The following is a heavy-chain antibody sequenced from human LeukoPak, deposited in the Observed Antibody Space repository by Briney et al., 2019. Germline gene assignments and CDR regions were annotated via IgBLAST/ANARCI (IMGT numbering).Heavy chain of an antibody. Sequence: GGSLRLSCSASGFTFSSYAMHWVRQVPGKGLVWVSRINSDASTMNYADSVKGRFTISRDNAKNTLYLQMNNLRAEDTAVYYCAREDCTIGAVCSSLLDHWGRGTLVTVSS. CDR3: AREDCTIGAVCSSLLDH. D-gene: IGHD2-8*01. CDR1: GFTFSSYA. CDR2: INSDASTM. J-gene: IGHJ4*02. V-gene: IGHV3-74*01.